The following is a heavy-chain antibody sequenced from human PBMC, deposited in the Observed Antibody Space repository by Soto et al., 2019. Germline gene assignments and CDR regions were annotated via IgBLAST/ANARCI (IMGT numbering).Heavy chain of an antibody. CDR2: IYSGGST. J-gene: IGHJ3*02. Sequence: GWSLRLSCAASGFTVSSNYMSWVRQAPGKGLEWVSVIYSGGSTYYADSVKGRFTISRDNSKNTLYLQMNSLRAEDTAVYYCASIAVAGRRNDAFDIWGQGKMVTGSS. D-gene: IGHD6-19*01. V-gene: IGHV3-53*01. CDR3: ASIAVAGRRNDAFDI. CDR1: GFTVSSNY.